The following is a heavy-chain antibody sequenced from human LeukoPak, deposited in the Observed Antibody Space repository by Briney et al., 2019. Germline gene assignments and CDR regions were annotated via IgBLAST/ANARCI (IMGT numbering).Heavy chain of an antibody. D-gene: IGHD6-19*01. CDR3: AREGYSSGWYWFDP. CDR2: IGTAGDT. CDR1: GFTFSSYD. Sequence: QTGGSLRLSCAASGFTFSSYDMHWVRQATGKSLEWVSAIGTAGDTYYPGSVKGRFTVSRENAKNSLYLQMNSLRAEDTAVYYCAREGYSSGWYWFDPWGQGTLVTVSS. V-gene: IGHV3-13*01. J-gene: IGHJ5*02.